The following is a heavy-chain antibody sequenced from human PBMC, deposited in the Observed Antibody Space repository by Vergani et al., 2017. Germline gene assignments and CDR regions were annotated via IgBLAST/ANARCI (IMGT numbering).Heavy chain of an antibody. CDR2: IYSGGSST. CDR3: AGGPTRTHPPAKL. Sequence: QVQLVESGGGVVQPGRSLRLSCAASGFTFSSYGMHWVRQAPGKGLEWVAVIYSGGSSTYYADSVKGRFTISRDNSKNTLYLQMNSLRAEDTAVYYCAGGPTRTHPPAKLWGQGTLVTVSS. J-gene: IGHJ4*02. V-gene: IGHV3-NL1*01. CDR1: GFTFSSYG.